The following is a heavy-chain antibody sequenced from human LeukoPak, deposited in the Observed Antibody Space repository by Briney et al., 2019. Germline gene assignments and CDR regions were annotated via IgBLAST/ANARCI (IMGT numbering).Heavy chain of an antibody. V-gene: IGHV3-7*01. J-gene: IGHJ6*04. CDR1: GFTFSDYW. Sequence: GGSLRLSCAASGFTFSDYWMNWVRQAPGKGLEWVANIKQDGGEQYYVDSVKGRFTISRDNAKNSLYLQMNSLRAEDTAVYYCAELGITMIGGVWGKGTTVTISS. CDR3: AELGITMIGGV. D-gene: IGHD3-10*02. CDR2: IKQDGGEQ.